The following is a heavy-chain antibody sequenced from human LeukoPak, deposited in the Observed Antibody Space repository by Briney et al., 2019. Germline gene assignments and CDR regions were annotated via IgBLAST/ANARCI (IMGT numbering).Heavy chain of an antibody. Sequence: GGSLRLSCAASGFTFSSYAMSWVRQAPGKGLEWVSAISGSGGSTYYADSVKGRFTISRDNSKNTLYLQMNSLRAEDTAVYYCARELRSAAATPGELDYWGQGTLVTVSS. CDR3: ARELRSAAATPGELDY. CDR2: ISGSGGST. V-gene: IGHV3-23*01. J-gene: IGHJ4*02. D-gene: IGHD2-15*01. CDR1: GFTFSSYA.